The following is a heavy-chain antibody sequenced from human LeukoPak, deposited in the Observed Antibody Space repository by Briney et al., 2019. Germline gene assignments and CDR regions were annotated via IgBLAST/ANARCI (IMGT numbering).Heavy chain of an antibody. V-gene: IGHV4-39*07. CDR3: ARDRSPSEQWLNYYYYGMDV. CDR2: IYYSGST. D-gene: IGHD6-19*01. CDR1: GGSLSSSSYY. J-gene: IGHJ6*02. Sequence: PSETLSLTCTVSGGSLSSSSYYWGWIRQPPGKGLEWIGSIYYSGSTYYNPSLKSRVTISVDTSKNQFSLKLSSVTAADTAVYYCARDRSPSEQWLNYYYYGMDVWGQGTTVTVSS.